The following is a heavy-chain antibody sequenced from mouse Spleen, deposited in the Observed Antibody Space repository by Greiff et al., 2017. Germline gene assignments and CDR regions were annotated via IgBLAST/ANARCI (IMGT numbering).Heavy chain of an antibody. V-gene: IGHV5-6-5*01. CDR2: ISSGGST. Sequence: EVMLVESGGGLVKPGGSLKLSCAASGFTFSSYAMSWVRQTPEKRLEWVASISSGGSTYYPDSVKGRFTISRDNARNILYLQMSSLRSEDTAMYYCARTMITSWFAYWGQGTLVTVSA. CDR1: GFTFSSYA. J-gene: IGHJ3*01. CDR3: ARTMITSWFAY. D-gene: IGHD2-4*01.